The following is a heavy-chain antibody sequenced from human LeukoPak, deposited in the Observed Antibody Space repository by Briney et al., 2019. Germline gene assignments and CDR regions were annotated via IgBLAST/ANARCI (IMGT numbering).Heavy chain of an antibody. Sequence: PGGSLRLSCAASGFTINTYWMAWVRQAPGKGLEWVASIKQDGTERYYVDSVKGRFTISKDNAKNSLYLQMNSLRAEDTAMYYCAREDHSNYNFWGQGTMVTVSS. D-gene: IGHD4-11*01. CDR3: AREDHSNYNF. CDR1: GFTINTYW. J-gene: IGHJ4*02. CDR2: IKQDGTER. V-gene: IGHV3-7*01.